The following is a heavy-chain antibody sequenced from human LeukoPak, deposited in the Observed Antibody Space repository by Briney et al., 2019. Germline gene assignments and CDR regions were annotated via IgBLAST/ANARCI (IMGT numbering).Heavy chain of an antibody. V-gene: IGHV1-69*13. CDR1: GYTFTSYG. CDR3: ATSWYSYGPFDY. Sequence: ASVKVSCKASGYTFTSYGISWVRQAPGQGLEWMGGIIPIFGTANYAQKFQGRVTITADESTSTAYMELSSLRSEDTAVYYCATSWYSYGPFDYWGQGTLVTVSS. D-gene: IGHD5-18*01. J-gene: IGHJ4*02. CDR2: IIPIFGTA.